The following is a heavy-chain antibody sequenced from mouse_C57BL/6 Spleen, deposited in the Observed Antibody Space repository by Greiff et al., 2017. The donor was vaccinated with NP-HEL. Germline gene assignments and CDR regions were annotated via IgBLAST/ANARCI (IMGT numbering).Heavy chain of an antibody. J-gene: IGHJ4*01. V-gene: IGHV1-82*01. CDR1: GYAFSSSW. Sequence: VQLQESGPELVKPGASVKISCKASGYAFSSSWMNWVKQRPGKGLEWIGRIYPGDGDTNYNGKFKGKATLTADKSSSTAYMQLSSLTSEDSAVYFCSPLTGTVDYAMDYWGQGTSVTVSS. D-gene: IGHD4-1*01. CDR3: SPLTGTVDYAMDY. CDR2: IYPGDGDT.